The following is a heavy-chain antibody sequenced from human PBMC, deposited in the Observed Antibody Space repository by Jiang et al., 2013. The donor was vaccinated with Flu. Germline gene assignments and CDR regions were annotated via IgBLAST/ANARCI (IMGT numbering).Heavy chain of an antibody. J-gene: IGHJ4*02. Sequence: PGLVKPSETLSLTCTVSGGPISNTYYWGWIRQPPGRGWSGLAVSITVGAPIIWDHLLQPSLKSRLTISVDTSKNQFSLRLSSVTAAETAVYFCARGDRSVSGSFVDHWGQGTLVTVSS. CDR3: ARGDRSVSGSFVDH. CDR1: GGPISNTYY. D-gene: IGHD3-10*01. V-gene: IGHV4-39*02. CDR2: SITVGAP.